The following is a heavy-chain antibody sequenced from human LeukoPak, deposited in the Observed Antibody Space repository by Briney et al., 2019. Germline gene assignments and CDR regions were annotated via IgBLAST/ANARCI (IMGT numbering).Heavy chain of an antibody. CDR1: GGTFSSYA. D-gene: IGHD1-26*01. V-gene: IGHV1-69*13. Sequence: SVKVSCKASGGTFSSYANSWVRQAPGQGLEWMGGIIPIFGTANYAQKFQGRVTITADESTSTAYMELSSLRSEDTAVYYCARDSEGTVGAVDYWGQGTLVTVSS. CDR3: ARDSEGTVGAVDY. J-gene: IGHJ4*02. CDR2: IIPIFGTA.